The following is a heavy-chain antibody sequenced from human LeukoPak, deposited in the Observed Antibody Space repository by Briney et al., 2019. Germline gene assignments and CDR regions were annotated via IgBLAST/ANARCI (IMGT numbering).Heavy chain of an antibody. CDR3: ARDLEDSSGYYRGGDAFDI. Sequence: SETLSLTCAVYGGSFSGYYWSWIRQPAGKGLEWIGRIYTSGSTNYNPPLKSRVTMSVDTSKNQFSLKLSSVTAADTAVYYCARDLEDSSGYYRGGDAFDIWGQGTMVTVSS. D-gene: IGHD3-22*01. V-gene: IGHV4-4*07. CDR1: GGSFSGYY. CDR2: IYTSGST. J-gene: IGHJ3*02.